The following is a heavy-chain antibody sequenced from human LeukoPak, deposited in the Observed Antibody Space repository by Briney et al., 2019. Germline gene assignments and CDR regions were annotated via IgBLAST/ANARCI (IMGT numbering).Heavy chain of an antibody. Sequence: ASETLSLTCAVYGGSLSGDYLSWIRQPPGKGLEWIGEINHSGSISYNPSLESRVTISVDTSKNQFSLKVTSVTAADTGVYYCATGDVAARLGHWGQGTLVTVPS. D-gene: IGHD6-6*01. CDR1: GGSLSGDY. V-gene: IGHV4-34*01. CDR2: INHSGSI. J-gene: IGHJ5*02. CDR3: ATGDVAARLGH.